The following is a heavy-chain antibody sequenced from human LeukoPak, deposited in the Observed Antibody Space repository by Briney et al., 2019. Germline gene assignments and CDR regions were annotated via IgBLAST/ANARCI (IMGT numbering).Heavy chain of an antibody. CDR2: MYHSGST. V-gene: IGHV4-38-2*02. D-gene: IGHD2-8*02. J-gene: IGHJ4*02. CDR3: ARGFWSRYYDY. Sequence: SETLSLTCTVSNYSISTDYYWGWIRQPPGKGLEWIGTMYHSGSTYYNPSLKSRVTISVDTSKNQFYLKLSSVTAADTAVYYCARGFWSRYYDYWGQGTLVTVSS. CDR1: NYSISTDYY.